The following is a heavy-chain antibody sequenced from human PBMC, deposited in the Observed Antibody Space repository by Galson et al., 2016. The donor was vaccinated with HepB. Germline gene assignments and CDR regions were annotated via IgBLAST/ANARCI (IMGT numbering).Heavy chain of an antibody. CDR2: IHDDGST. J-gene: IGHJ6*02. CDR1: GFSVSNNN. CDR3: ARASGIRGIKGAMDV. D-gene: IGHD3-10*01. V-gene: IGHV3-53*01. Sequence: SLRLSCAASGFSVSNNNMRWVRQAPGKGLECVSVIHDDGSTNYADSVMGRFTISRDNSKNTLYLEMNSLRAEDVAVYYCARASGIRGIKGAMDVWGQGTTVSVSS.